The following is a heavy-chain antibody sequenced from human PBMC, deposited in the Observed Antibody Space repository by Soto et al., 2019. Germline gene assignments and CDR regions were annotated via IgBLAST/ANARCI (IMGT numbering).Heavy chain of an antibody. CDR3: VKDRLAVIYRFGK. J-gene: IGHJ4*02. V-gene: IGHV3-30*18. D-gene: IGHD6-19*01. CDR2: ISSDGIET. CDR1: GFLFNNYG. Sequence: GGSLRLSCAASGFLFNNYGMHWVRQAPGKGLEWVAVISSDGIETYYGDSAKGRFTISRDNSKKILFLETPSVRFEDTGVYYCVKDRLAVIYRFGKWGQGTLVTVSS.